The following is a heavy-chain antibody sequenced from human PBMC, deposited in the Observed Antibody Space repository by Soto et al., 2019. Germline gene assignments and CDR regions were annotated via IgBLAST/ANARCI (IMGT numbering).Heavy chain of an antibody. CDR1: GFTFSSYW. Sequence: GGSLRLSCAASGFTFSSYWMSWVRQAPGKGLEWVANIKQDGSEKYYVDSVKGRFTISGDTAKKFLYLQMNSLRAEDTAVYYCARDREMWGYCSSTSPACHAFDIWGQGTMVTVSS. CDR2: IKQDGSEK. D-gene: IGHD2-2*01. V-gene: IGHV3-7*01. J-gene: IGHJ3*02. CDR3: ARDREMWGYCSSTSPACHAFDI.